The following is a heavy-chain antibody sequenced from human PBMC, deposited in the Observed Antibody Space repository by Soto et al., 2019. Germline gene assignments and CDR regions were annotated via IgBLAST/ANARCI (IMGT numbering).Heavy chain of an antibody. CDR1: GGSISSGGYS. Sequence: QLQLQESGSGLVKPSQTLSLTCAVSGGSISSGGYSWSWIRQPPGKGLEWIGYIYHSGSTYYNPALTSRVTISVARSKTQFSLKLSSVPAADTAVYYCARASTTVTTLDYWGQGTLVTVSS. CDR2: IYHSGST. J-gene: IGHJ4*02. CDR3: ARASTTVTTLDY. V-gene: IGHV4-30-2*01. D-gene: IGHD4-17*01.